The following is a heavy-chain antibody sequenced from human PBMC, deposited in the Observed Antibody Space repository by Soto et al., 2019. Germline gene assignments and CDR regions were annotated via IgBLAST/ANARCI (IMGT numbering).Heavy chain of an antibody. D-gene: IGHD3-22*01. CDR3: ARSPPGGYHYYYGMDV. J-gene: IGHJ6*02. Sequence: EVQLVESGGGLVQPGGSLRVSCAASGFTFSSYDMQWVRQATGKGLEWVSAIGTAGDTYYPGSVKGRFTISRENAKNSLYLQMNSLRAGDTAVYYCARSPPGGYHYYYGMDVWGQGTTVTVSS. CDR2: IGTAGDT. V-gene: IGHV3-13*04. CDR1: GFTFSSYD.